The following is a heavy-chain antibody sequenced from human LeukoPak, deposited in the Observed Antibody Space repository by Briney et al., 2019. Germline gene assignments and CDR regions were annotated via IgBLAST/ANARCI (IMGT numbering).Heavy chain of an antibody. J-gene: IGHJ4*02. D-gene: IGHD3-22*01. CDR2: INSDGSSS. CDR3: ARNYYDSSGYYYGAY. CDR1: GFTFSSYW. V-gene: IGHV3-74*01. Sequence: GGSLRLSCAASGFTFSSYWMCWVRQAPGKGLVWVSRINSDGSSSTYADSVKGRFTISRDKAKNTMYLQMNSLRAEDTAVYFCARNYYDSSGYYYGAYWGQGTLVTVSS.